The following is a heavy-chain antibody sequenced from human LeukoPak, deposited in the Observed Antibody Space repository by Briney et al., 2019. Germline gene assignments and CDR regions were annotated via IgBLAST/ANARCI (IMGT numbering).Heavy chain of an antibody. Sequence: PGGSLRLSCAASGFTFSDYSMNWVRQAPGKGLEWVSSISSSSSYIYYADSVKGRFTISRDNAKNSLYLQMNSLRAEDTAVYYCARDLRGYYYDSREGNYFDYWGQGTLVTVSS. V-gene: IGHV3-21*01. CDR1: GFTFSDYS. CDR3: ARDLRGYYYDSREGNYFDY. J-gene: IGHJ4*02. D-gene: IGHD3-22*01. CDR2: ISSSSSYI.